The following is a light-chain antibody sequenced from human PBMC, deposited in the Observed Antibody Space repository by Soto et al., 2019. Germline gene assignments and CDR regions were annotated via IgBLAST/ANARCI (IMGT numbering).Light chain of an antibody. Sequence: DIQLTQSPSFLSASVGDRVTITCRASQGISSYLAWYQQKPGKDPKLLIYAASTLQSGVPSRFSGSGSGTEFTLTISSLQPEDFATYYCQRLNSYPLTFGGGTKVEIK. CDR3: QRLNSYPLT. J-gene: IGKJ4*01. V-gene: IGKV1-9*01. CDR2: AAS. CDR1: QGISSY.